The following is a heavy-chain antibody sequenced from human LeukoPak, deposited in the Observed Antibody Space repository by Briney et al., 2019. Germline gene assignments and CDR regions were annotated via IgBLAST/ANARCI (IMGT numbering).Heavy chain of an antibody. J-gene: IGHJ3*02. CDR1: GYTFTGYY. D-gene: IGHD4-17*01. CDR3: ARIYTVIDALDI. V-gene: IGHV1-2*02. Sequence: ASVKVSCKASGYTFTGYYMHWVRQAPGQGLEWMGWINPNSGGTNYAQKFQGRVTMTRDTSISTAYMELSRLRSDDTAVYYCARIYTVIDALDIWGQGTMVTVSS. CDR2: INPNSGGT.